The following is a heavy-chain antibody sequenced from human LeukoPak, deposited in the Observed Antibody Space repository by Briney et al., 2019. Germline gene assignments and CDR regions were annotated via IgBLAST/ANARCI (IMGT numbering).Heavy chain of an antibody. Sequence: QAGGSLRLSCAASGFTFGSYWMSWVRQAPGKGLEWVANIKQDGSEKYYVDSVKGRFTISRDNAKNSLFLQMNSLRAEDTAVYYCAKDRWYQPLNWFDPWGQGTLVAVSS. J-gene: IGHJ5*02. CDR2: IKQDGSEK. V-gene: IGHV3-7*01. CDR3: AKDRWYQPLNWFDP. CDR1: GFTFGSYW. D-gene: IGHD2-2*01.